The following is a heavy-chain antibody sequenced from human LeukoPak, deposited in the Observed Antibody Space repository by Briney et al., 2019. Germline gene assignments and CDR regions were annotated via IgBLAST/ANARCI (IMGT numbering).Heavy chain of an antibody. Sequence: ASVKVSCKASGYTFTGYYIHWVRQAPGQGLEWMGWINPNSGGTNYAQKFQGRVTMTRDTSISTAYMELSRLRSDDTAVYYCARAGRYCSSTNCSLPDYWGQGTLVTVSS. D-gene: IGHD2-2*01. V-gene: IGHV1-2*02. CDR2: INPNSGGT. J-gene: IGHJ4*02. CDR1: GYTFTGYY. CDR3: ARAGRYCSSTNCSLPDY.